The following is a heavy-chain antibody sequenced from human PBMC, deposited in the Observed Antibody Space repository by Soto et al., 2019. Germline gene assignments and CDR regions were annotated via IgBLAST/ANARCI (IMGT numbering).Heavy chain of an antibody. J-gene: IGHJ4*02. CDR1: GFTFSSYA. CDR3: AREKAQQWFDY. V-gene: IGHV3-30-3*01. CDR2: ISYDGSNK. Sequence: GGSLRLSCAASGFTFSSYAMHWVRQAPGKGLEWVAVISYDGSNKYYADSVKGRFTISRDNSKNTLYLQMNSLRAEDTAVYYCAREKAQQWFDYWGQGTLVTVSS. D-gene: IGHD6-19*01.